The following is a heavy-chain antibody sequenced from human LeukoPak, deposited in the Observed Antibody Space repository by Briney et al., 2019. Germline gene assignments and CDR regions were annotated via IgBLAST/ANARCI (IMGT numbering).Heavy chain of an antibody. Sequence: HPGGSLRLSCAASGFTFSSYAMHWVRQAPGKGLEWVAVISYDGSNKYYADSVKGRFTISRDNSKNTLYLQMNSLRAEDAAVYYCAREVGATIGLVHAFDIWGQGTMATVSS. CDR3: AREVGATIGLVHAFDI. CDR1: GFTFSSYA. V-gene: IGHV3-30-3*01. CDR2: ISYDGSNK. D-gene: IGHD1-26*01. J-gene: IGHJ3*02.